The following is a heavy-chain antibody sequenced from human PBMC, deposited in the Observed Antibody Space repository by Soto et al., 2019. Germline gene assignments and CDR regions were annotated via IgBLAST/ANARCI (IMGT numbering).Heavy chain of an antibody. CDR1: GYTFTSYY. CDR3: AREWTGSGSYYNRRYYYYGMDV. D-gene: IGHD3-10*01. Sequence: GASVKVSCKASGYTFTSYYMHWVRQAPGQGLEWMGIINPSGGSTSYAQKFQGRVTMTRDTSTSTVYMELSSLRSEDTAVYYCAREWTGSGSYYNRRYYYYGMDVWGQGTTVTVS. CDR2: INPSGGST. J-gene: IGHJ6*02. V-gene: IGHV1-46*01.